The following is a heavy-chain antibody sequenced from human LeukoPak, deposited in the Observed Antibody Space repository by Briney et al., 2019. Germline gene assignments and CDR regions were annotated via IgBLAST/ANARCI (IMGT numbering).Heavy chain of an antibody. CDR1: GGSISSYY. CDR3: ARVQGGATTY. Sequence: SETLSLTCTVSGGSISSYYWSWIRQPPGKGLEWIGYIYYSGSTNYNPSLKSRVTISVDTSKDQFSLKLSSVTAADTAVYYCARVQGGATTYWGQGTLVTVSS. J-gene: IGHJ4*02. V-gene: IGHV4-59*01. CDR2: IYYSGST. D-gene: IGHD1-26*01.